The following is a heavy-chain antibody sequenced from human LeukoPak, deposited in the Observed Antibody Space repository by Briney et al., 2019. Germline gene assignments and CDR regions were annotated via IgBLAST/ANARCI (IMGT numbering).Heavy chain of an antibody. CDR1: GFTFSSYS. V-gene: IGHV3-21*04. CDR2: ISSSSSYI. Sequence: PGGSLRLSCAASGFTFSSYSMNWVRQAPGKGLEWVSSISSSSSYIYYADSVKGRFTISRDNAKNSLYLQMNSLRAEDTAVYYCARDEHYYGSGSPHHPYWGQGTLVTVSS. J-gene: IGHJ4*02. D-gene: IGHD3-10*01. CDR3: ARDEHYYGSGSPHHPY.